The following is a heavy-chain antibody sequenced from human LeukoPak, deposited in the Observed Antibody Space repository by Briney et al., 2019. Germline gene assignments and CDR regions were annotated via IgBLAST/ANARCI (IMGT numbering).Heavy chain of an antibody. V-gene: IGHV1-18*01. CDR1: GYTFTSYG. D-gene: IGHD2-2*01. Sequence: ASVKVSCKASGYTFTSYGISWVRQAPGQGLEWMGWISAYNGNTNYAQKLQGRVTMTTDTSTSTAYMELRSLRPDDTAVYCCASCSSTSYYYKYFQHWGQGTLVTVSS. CDR3: ASCSSTSYYYKYFQH. CDR2: ISAYNGNT. J-gene: IGHJ1*01.